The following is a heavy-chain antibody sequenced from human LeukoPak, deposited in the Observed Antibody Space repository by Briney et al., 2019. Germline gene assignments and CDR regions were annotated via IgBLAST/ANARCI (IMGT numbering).Heavy chain of an antibody. D-gene: IGHD2-8*01. CDR3: ARQAHCTSDLCYPFDY. V-gene: IGHV4-59*08. CDR2: IHYSGST. J-gene: IGHJ4*02. CDR1: GGSISGWY. Sequence: TSETLSLTCTVSGGSISGWYWSWIRQPPGKGLEWIGYIHYSGSTNYIPSLKSRVTISADTTKNQFSLKLTSVTAADTAVYYCARQAHCTSDLCYPFDYWGQGTLVTVSS.